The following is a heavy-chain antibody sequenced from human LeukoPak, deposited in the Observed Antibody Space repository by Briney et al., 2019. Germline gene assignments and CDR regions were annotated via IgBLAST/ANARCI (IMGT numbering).Heavy chain of an antibody. CDR3: ARATVWQWLY. Sequence: PSETLSLTCTVSGGSVSSGSYYWGWIRQPPGKGLEWIGYIYYSGSTNYNPSLKSRVTISVDTSKNQFSLKLSSVTAADTAVYYCARATVWQWLYWGQGTLVTVSS. V-gene: IGHV4-61*01. CDR1: GGSVSSGSYY. J-gene: IGHJ4*02. D-gene: IGHD6-19*01. CDR2: IYYSGST.